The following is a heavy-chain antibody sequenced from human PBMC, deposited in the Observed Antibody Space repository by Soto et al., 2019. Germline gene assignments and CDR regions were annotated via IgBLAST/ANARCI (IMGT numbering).Heavy chain of an antibody. J-gene: IGHJ6*02. V-gene: IGHV3-23*01. D-gene: IGHD1-20*01. CDR3: ARDNWNGAYYGLDV. Sequence: EVQLLESGGGLVQSGESLTLSCVASQFTFNIDAMTWVRQAPGKGLEWVSSMSGSDASIYYADSVKGRFTISRDKSNKTLYLQMNSLRAEDTAVYWCARDNWNGAYYGLDVWGQGTTVTVS. CDR1: QFTFNIDA. CDR2: MSGSDASI.